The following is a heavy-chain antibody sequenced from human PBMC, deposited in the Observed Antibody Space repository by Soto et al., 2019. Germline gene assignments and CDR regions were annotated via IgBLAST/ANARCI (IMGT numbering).Heavy chain of an antibody. Sequence: PSETLSLTCTVSGGSISSYYWSWIRQPPGKGLEWIGEINHSGSTNYNPSLKSRVTISVDTSKNQFSLKLSSVTAADTAVYYCARVLRPGYSSGWYVSNYYYYYGMDVWGQGTTVTVSS. CDR2: INHSGST. CDR1: GGSISSYY. CDR3: ARVLRPGYSSGWYVSNYYYYYGMDV. J-gene: IGHJ6*02. V-gene: IGHV4-34*01. D-gene: IGHD6-19*01.